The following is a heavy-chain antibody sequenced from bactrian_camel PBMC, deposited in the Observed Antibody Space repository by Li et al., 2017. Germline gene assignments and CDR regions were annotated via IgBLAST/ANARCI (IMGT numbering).Heavy chain of an antibody. CDR1: GFTFDDSH. V-gene: IGHV3S66*01. D-gene: IGHD5*01. Sequence: VQLVESGGGSVQAGGPLRLSCTASGFTFDDSHMGWYRQAPGKEREGIAALYLGGGGTYYADSVKGRFTISHDHAANMVYLQMNSLKPEDTAMYYCAAVPRGYGTWGTTEVNYWGQGTQVTVS. J-gene: IGHJ4*01. CDR2: LYLGGGGT. CDR3: AAVPRGYGTWGTTEVNY.